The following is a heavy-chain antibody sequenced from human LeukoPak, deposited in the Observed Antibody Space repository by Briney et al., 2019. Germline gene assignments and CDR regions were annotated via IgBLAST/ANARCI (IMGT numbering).Heavy chain of an antibody. CDR3: ARHVGLGESEYSSSSPVDAFDI. J-gene: IGHJ3*02. Sequence: SVKVSCKASGGTFSSYAISWVRQAPGQGLEWMGRIIPILGIANYAQKFQGRVTITADKSTSTAYKELSSLRSEDTAVYYCARHVGLGESEYSSSSPVDAFDIWGQGTMVTVSS. D-gene: IGHD6-13*01. CDR2: IIPILGIA. V-gene: IGHV1-69*04. CDR1: GGTFSSYA.